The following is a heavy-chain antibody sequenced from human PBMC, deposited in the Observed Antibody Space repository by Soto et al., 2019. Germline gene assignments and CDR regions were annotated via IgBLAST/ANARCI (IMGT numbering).Heavy chain of an antibody. V-gene: IGHV4-59*01. CDR2: IYYSGST. CDR1: GGSISSYY. Sequence: SETLSLTCTVSGGSISSYYWSWIRQPPGKGLEWIGYIYYSGSTNYNPSLKSRVTISVDTSKNQFSLKLSSVTAADTAVYYCARHLGMIDDGTWLDHWGQGTLVTVSS. J-gene: IGHJ5*02. D-gene: IGHD3-22*01. CDR3: ARHLGMIDDGTWLDH.